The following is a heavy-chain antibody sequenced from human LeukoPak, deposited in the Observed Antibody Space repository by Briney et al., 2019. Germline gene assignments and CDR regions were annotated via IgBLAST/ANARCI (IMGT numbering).Heavy chain of an antibody. CDR1: GGSVSSGSYY. V-gene: IGHV4-61*01. J-gene: IGHJ4*02. Sequence: SETLSLTCTVSGGSVSSGSYYWNWIRQPPGKGLEWIGCIDYSGSTYYNPSLKSRVTVSADTSKNQFSLKLTSVTAAYTAVYYCARRWYHAYCDYWGQGSLVTVSS. D-gene: IGHD2-15*01. CDR3: ARRWYHAYCDY. CDR2: IDYSGST.